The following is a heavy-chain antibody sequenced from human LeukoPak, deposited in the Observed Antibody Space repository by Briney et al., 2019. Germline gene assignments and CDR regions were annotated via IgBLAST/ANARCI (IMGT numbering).Heavy chain of an antibody. D-gene: IGHD5-18*01. V-gene: IGHV3-9*01. CDR3: AKDRTARHGMDV. Sequence: GGSLRLSCAASGLTFDDYAMHWVRQAPGKGLEWVSGISWNSGSIGYADSVKGRFTISRDNAKNSLYLQMNSLRAEDTALYYCAKDRTARHGMDVWGQGTTVTVSS. CDR1: GLTFDDYA. CDR2: ISWNSGSI. J-gene: IGHJ6*02.